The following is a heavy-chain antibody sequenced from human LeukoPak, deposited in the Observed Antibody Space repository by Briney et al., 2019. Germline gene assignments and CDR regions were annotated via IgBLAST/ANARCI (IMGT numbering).Heavy chain of an antibody. CDR3: TREVGYCSGGSCYQNGYFDY. V-gene: IGHV3-49*04. CDR2: IRSKAYGGTT. D-gene: IGHD2-15*01. J-gene: IGHJ4*02. Sequence: PGGSLRLSCTASGFTFGDYAMSWVRQAPGKGLEWVGFIRSKAYGGTTEYAASVKGRFTISRDDSKSIAYLQINSLKTEDTAVYYCTREVGYCSGGSCYQNGYFDYWGQGTLVTVSS. CDR1: GFTFGDYA.